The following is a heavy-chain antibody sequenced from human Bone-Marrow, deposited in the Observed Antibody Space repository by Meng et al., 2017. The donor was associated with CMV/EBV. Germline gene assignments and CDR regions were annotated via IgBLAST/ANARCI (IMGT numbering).Heavy chain of an antibody. CDR3: ARMISIYGGYGMDV. CDR1: GFTFSSYA. Sequence: GGSLRLSCAASGFTFSSYAMHWVRQAPGKGLEWVAVISYDGSNSYFVDSVKDRFILSRDNSKNQVYLQMNSLRDEDSAVYHCARMISIYGGYGMDVWGQGTTVTVSS. D-gene: IGHD3-3*01. CDR2: ISYDGSNS. J-gene: IGHJ6*02. V-gene: IGHV3-30-3*01.